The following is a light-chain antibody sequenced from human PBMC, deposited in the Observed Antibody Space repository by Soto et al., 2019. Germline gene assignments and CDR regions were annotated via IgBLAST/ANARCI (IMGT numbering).Light chain of an antibody. CDR1: QSVASN. J-gene: IGKJ3*01. V-gene: IGKV3-15*01. Sequence: LMTQSPFTLSVSPGERATLSCGASQSVASNLAWYQQKPGKAPRLLIYGASTRASGIPARFSGFGFGTGFTLTISSLQSEEFAVYYCQQYNNWPPFTFGHGTKVDVK. CDR3: QQYNNWPPFT. CDR2: GAS.